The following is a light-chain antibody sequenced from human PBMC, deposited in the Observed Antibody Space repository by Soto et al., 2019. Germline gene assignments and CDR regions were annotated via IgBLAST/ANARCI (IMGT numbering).Light chain of an antibody. Sequence: EIVLTQSPATLSLSPGERATLSCRASQSVDNYLVWYQQKPGQAPTLLIYDASNRATGIPARFSGSGSGTEFTLTISSLEPEDFAVYYCQQYGSSGTFGQGTRLEIK. CDR2: DAS. CDR1: QSVDNY. V-gene: IGKV3-11*01. CDR3: QQYGSSGT. J-gene: IGKJ5*01.